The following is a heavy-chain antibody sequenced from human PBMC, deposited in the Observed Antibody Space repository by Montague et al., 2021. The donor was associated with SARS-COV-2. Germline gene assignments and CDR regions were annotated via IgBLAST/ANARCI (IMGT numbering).Heavy chain of an antibody. CDR3: AGVGPTTGGFDH. CDR2: ISCDGNKR. CDR1: RFTFNDYA. V-gene: IGHV3-30*04. J-gene: IGHJ4*02. Sequence: SLRLSCAAPRFTFNDYAMHWVRQAPGKGLEWVAVISCDGNKRYYADSVRGRFTISRDNSKSTVYLQMNSLRAEDTAVFYCAGVGPTTGGFDHWGQGTLVIVSS. D-gene: IGHD1-26*01.